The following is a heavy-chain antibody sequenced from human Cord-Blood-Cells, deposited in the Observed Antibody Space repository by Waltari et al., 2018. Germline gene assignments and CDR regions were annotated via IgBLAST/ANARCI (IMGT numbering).Heavy chain of an antibody. V-gene: IGHV3-48*02. D-gene: IGHD4-4*01. Sequence: EVQLVESGGGLVQPGGSLRLSCAASGFTFRSYSMNWVRQAPGKGLEWVSYISSSSSTIYYADSVKGRFTISRDNAKNSLDLQMNSLRDEDTAVYYCAGLQYYFDYWGQGTLVTVSS. CDR3: AGLQYYFDY. CDR2: ISSSSSTI. J-gene: IGHJ4*02. CDR1: GFTFRSYS.